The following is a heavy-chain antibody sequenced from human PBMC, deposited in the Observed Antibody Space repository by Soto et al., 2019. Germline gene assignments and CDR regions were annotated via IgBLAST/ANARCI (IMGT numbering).Heavy chain of an antibody. J-gene: IGHJ4*02. D-gene: IGHD3-10*01. Sequence: EVQLLESGGGLVQPGGSLRLSCAASGFTFSSYAMSWVRQAPGKGLEWVSAISGSGGSTYYADSVKGRFTISRDNSKNTLYLQMYRLGAEDTAVYYCAKGPSTDYYGSGSYCPNWGQGTLVTVSS. V-gene: IGHV3-23*01. CDR1: GFTFSSYA. CDR3: AKGPSTDYYGSGSYCPN. CDR2: ISGSGGST.